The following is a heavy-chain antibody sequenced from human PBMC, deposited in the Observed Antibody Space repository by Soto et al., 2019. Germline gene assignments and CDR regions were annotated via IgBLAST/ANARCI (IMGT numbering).Heavy chain of an antibody. D-gene: IGHD3-16*01. V-gene: IGHV1-69*01. J-gene: IGHJ6*02. CDR2: IIPIFGTA. CDR1: GGTFSSYA. Sequence: QVQLVQSGAEVKQPGSSVKVSCKASGGTFSSYAISWVRQAPGQGLEWMGGIIPIFGTANYAQKFQGRVTITADESTSTAYMELSSLRSEDTAVYYCARKITGESDYYYYGMDVWGQGTTVTVSS. CDR3: ARKITGESDYYYYGMDV.